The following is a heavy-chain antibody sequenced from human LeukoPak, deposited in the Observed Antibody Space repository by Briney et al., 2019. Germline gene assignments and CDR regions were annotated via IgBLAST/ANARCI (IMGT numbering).Heavy chain of an antibody. Sequence: GGSLTLSCTTSGFTFSNYWMHWVRQAPGKGLMWVSRIKSDGTGITYTDSVEGRFTISRDNAKNSLYLQMNSLRDDDTAVYYCAPNYYGSGSPRWGQGTLVTVSS. J-gene: IGHJ4*02. D-gene: IGHD3-10*01. V-gene: IGHV3-74*01. CDR3: APNYYGSGSPR. CDR1: GFTFSNYW. CDR2: IKSDGTGI.